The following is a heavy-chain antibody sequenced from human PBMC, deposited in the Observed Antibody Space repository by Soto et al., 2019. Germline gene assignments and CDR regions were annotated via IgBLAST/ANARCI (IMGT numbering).Heavy chain of an antibody. CDR2: IKAGNGNT. D-gene: IGHD2-2*03. Sequence: ASVKVSCKASGYTFTSYAMHWVRQAPGQRLEWMGWIKAGNGNTKYSQKFQGRVTITRDTSASTAYMELSSLRSEDTAVYYCAGDQDVDIVVVPAAKVDWFDPWGQGTLVTVSS. V-gene: IGHV1-3*01. CDR1: GYTFTSYA. J-gene: IGHJ5*02. CDR3: AGDQDVDIVVVPAAKVDWFDP.